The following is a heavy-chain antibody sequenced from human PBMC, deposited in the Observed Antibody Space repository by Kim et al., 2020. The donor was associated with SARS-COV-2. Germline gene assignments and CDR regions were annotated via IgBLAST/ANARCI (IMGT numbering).Heavy chain of an antibody. CDR3: ARDWNWGIDV. CDR1: GFTFTTYN. J-gene: IGHJ4*02. D-gene: IGHD7-27*01. CDR2: ISVTDAI. V-gene: IGHV3-48*02. Sequence: GGSLRLSCAASGFTFTTYNMNWVRQAPGKGLEWISYISVTDAIYYADSVKGRFTISRDYAKNSLDLQMNSLRDEDTAVNYCARDWNWGIDVWGQGTLVTVSS.